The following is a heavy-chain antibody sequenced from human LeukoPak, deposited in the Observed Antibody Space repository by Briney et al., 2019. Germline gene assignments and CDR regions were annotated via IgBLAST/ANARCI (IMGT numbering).Heavy chain of an antibody. CDR3: ARVLPAGNCFDD. V-gene: IGHV3-53*01. J-gene: IGHJ4*02. Sequence: GGSLRLSCAASGLSVTSNYMSWVRQAPGKGLEWVSVIYSGGSTYYADSVTGRFTISRDNSKNTLYLQMNSLRAEDTAVYYCARVLPAGNCFDDWGQGILVTASS. CDR2: IYSGGST. CDR1: GLSVTSNY. D-gene: IGHD4-23*01.